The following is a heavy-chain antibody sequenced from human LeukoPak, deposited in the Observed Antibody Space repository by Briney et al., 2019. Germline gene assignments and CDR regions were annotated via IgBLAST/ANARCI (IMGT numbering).Heavy chain of an antibody. V-gene: IGHV4-30-4*01. CDR1: GGSISSGDYY. D-gene: IGHD2-15*01. Sequence: SETLSLTCTVSGGSISSGDYYWSWIRQPPGKGLEWIGYIYYSGSTYYNPSLKSRVTISVDTSKNQFSLKLSSVTAADTAVYYCARAPVVVATRPFDYWGQGTLVTVSS. J-gene: IGHJ4*02. CDR3: ARAPVVVATRPFDY. CDR2: IYYSGST.